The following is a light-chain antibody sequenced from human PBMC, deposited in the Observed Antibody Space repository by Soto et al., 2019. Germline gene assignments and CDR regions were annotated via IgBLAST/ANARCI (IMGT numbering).Light chain of an antibody. CDR1: SSYIGAGYD. V-gene: IGLV1-40*01. CDR3: QSYDSSLSGSV. J-gene: IGLJ3*02. Sequence: QSVLTQPPSVSGAPGQRVTISCTGTSSYIGAGYDVHWYQQLPGTAPKLLIYGNSNRPSGVPDRFSGSKSGTSVSLAITGLQAEDEADYYCQSYDSSLSGSVFGGGTKLTFL. CDR2: GNS.